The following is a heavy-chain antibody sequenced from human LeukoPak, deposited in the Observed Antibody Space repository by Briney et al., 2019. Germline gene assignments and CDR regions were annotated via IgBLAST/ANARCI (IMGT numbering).Heavy chain of an antibody. CDR1: GYAFTSYD. V-gene: IGHV1-8*01. CDR2: LNPNSGDT. J-gene: IGHJ3*02. D-gene: IGHD6-19*01. Sequence: GPSVKLSCKSSGYAFTSYDVHLGRHGIGQGREWVGGLNPNSGDTGYTEKFQDRVTVTRDTSRRVAYMQLSSLRSDDTAVYYCAISCAWYHDGFDIWGQGTMVSVSS. CDR3: AISCAWYHDGFDI.